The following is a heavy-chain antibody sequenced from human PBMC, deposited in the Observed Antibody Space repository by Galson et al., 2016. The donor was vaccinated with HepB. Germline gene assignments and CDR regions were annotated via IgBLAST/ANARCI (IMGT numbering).Heavy chain of an antibody. V-gene: IGHV4-34*01. D-gene: IGHD3-22*01. J-gene: IGHJ6*02. CDR2: INDSGNT. Sequence: SETLSLTCAVFGGSFSGNKWIWIRQSPGKGLEWIGEINDSGNTNYNPSLKSRVTMAVDTSKKQFSLNLSSVTAADSAVYYCARGGNYYDDSAYYQQIYYYYGLDVWGQGTPVTVSS. CDR1: GGSFSGNK. CDR3: ARGGNYYDDSAYYQQIYYYYGLDV.